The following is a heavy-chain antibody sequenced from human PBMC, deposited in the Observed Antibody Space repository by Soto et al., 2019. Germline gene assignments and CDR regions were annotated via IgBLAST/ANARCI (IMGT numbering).Heavy chain of an antibody. CDR3: ARDRTSGFFVNYYGMDV. Sequence: QVQLVESGGGVVQPGRSLRLSCAASGFTFSSYGMHWVRQAPGKGLEWVGVIWYDGSNKYYADSVKGRFTISRDNSKNTLYLHMNSLRAEDTAVYYCARDRTSGFFVNYYGMDVWGQGTTVTVSS. V-gene: IGHV3-33*01. CDR2: IWYDGSNK. CDR1: GFTFSSYG. J-gene: IGHJ6*02. D-gene: IGHD2-2*01.